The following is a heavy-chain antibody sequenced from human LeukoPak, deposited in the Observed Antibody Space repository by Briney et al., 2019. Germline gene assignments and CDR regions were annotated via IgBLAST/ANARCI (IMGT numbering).Heavy chain of an antibody. CDR3: ARYRIAVGGTGVYYSHYYMDV. J-gene: IGHJ6*03. D-gene: IGHD6-19*01. V-gene: IGHV4-59*01. Sequence: PSETLSLTCTVSGGSISSYYWSWIRQPPGKGLEWIGNTYYSGSTNYNPSLKSRVTMSVDTSKSQFSLKLSSVTAADTAVYYCARYRIAVGGTGVYYSHYYMDVWGKGTTVTVSS. CDR2: TYYSGST. CDR1: GGSISSYY.